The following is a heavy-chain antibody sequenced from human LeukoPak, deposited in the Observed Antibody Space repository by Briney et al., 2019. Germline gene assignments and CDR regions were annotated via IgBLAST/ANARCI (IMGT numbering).Heavy chain of an antibody. CDR3: ARHRSKWLQSSFDY. J-gene: IGHJ4*02. CDR1: GYSISSGYY. D-gene: IGHD5-24*01. Sequence: SETLSLTCSVSGYSISSGYYWGWIRQPPGKGLEWIGTIYHSGSTYYNPSLKSRVTISVDTSKNQFSLKLNSVTAADTAVYYCARHRSKWLQSSFDYWGQGTLVTVSS. CDR2: IYHSGST. V-gene: IGHV4-38-2*01.